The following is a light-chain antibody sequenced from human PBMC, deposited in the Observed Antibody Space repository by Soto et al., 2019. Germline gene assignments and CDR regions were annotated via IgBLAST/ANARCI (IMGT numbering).Light chain of an antibody. V-gene: IGKV3-20*01. Sequence: EIVLTQSPGTLSLSPGERATLSCRASQSVSSSYLAWYQQKPGQAPRLLIYGASSRATGIPDRFSGSVSGTDFTLTISRLEPEDVAVYYCQQYGSSPQTFGQGTKLEIK. CDR3: QQYGSSPQT. J-gene: IGKJ2*01. CDR2: GAS. CDR1: QSVSSSY.